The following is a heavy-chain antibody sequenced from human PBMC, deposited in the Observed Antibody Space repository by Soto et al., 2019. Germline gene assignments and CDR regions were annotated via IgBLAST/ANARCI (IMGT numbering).Heavy chain of an antibody. D-gene: IGHD6-13*01. Sequence: QVQLVQSGAEVRKPGASVKVSCNVTGYTFSGHYLHWVRQAPGQGLEWMGWINPKSGGTNYAQKFQDRVTMTADTSVSAGSMELTSLRYDDTALFYCARGLYSSLAYVLDSWGHGTLVSVSS. CDR2: INPKSGGT. CDR3: ARGLYSSLAYVLDS. J-gene: IGHJ5*01. V-gene: IGHV1-2*02. CDR1: GYTFSGHY.